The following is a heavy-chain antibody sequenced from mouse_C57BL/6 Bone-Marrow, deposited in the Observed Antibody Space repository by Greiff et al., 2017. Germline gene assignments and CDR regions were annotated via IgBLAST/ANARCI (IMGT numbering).Heavy chain of an antibody. CDR1: DSEVFPIAY. CDR3: ARTTVLVRNWYFDV. D-gene: IGHD2-10*02. J-gene: IGHJ1*03. Sequence: QVQLQQSGSELRSPGSSVKLSCKDFDSEVFPIAYMSWVRQKPGHGFEWIGGILPSIGRTIYGEKFEDKATLDADTLSNTAYLELNSLTSEDSAIYYCARTTVLVRNWYFDVWGTGTTVTVSS. V-gene: IGHV15-2*01. CDR2: ILPSIGRT.